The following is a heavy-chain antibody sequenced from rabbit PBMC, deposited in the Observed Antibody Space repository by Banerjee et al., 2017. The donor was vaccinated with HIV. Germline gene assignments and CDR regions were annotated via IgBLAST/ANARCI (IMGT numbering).Heavy chain of an antibody. CDR2: IATGSAGSN. D-gene: IGHD8-1*01. CDR1: GFDLSSYYY. V-gene: IGHV1S43*01. CDR3: ARERAGSSYYNPMYYFNL. Sequence: QEQLEESGGGLVKPEGSLTLTCKASGFDLSSYYYMCWVRQAPGKGLEWIGCIATGSAGSNYHASWVNGRFTISRSTSLNTVDLKMTSLTAADTATYFCARERAGSSYYNPMYYFNLWGQGTLVTVS. J-gene: IGHJ4*01.